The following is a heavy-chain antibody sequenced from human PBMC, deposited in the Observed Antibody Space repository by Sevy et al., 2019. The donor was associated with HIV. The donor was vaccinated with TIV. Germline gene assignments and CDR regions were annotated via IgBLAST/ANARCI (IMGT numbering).Heavy chain of an antibody. CDR1: GYTLTGYY. V-gene: IGHV1-2*02. CDR2: INPNSGGT. D-gene: IGHD2-2*01. Sequence: ASVKVSCKASGYTLTGYYMHWVRQAPRQGLEWMGWINPNSGGTNYAQRFQGRVTMTRDTSISTAYMELSRLRSDDTAVYYCARDLVVVPAARVWFDPWGQGTLVTVSS. CDR3: ARDLVVVPAARVWFDP. J-gene: IGHJ5*02.